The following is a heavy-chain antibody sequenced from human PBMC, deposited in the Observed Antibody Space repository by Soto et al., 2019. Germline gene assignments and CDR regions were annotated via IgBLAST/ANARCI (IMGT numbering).Heavy chain of an antibody. CDR3: AHRLSGYSWNGGYFDY. Sequence: QITLKESGPTLVKPTQTLTLTCTFSGFSLTTSPMGVGWIRQPPGKALEWLVVIYWDDDKRYSPSLKSRLTITKDTSQIQVVLTMPNMDPVDTATYSCAHRLSGYSWNGGYFDYWGQGALVTVSS. V-gene: IGHV2-5*02. J-gene: IGHJ4*02. CDR2: IYWDDDK. D-gene: IGHD1-1*01. CDR1: GFSLTTSPMG.